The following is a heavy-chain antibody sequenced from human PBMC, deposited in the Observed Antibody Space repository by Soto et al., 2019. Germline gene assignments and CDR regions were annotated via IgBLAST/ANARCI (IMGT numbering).Heavy chain of an antibody. J-gene: IGHJ4*02. V-gene: IGHV4-31*03. CDR1: GGSISSGGHY. CDR2: IYYRGNT. D-gene: IGHD6-6*01. Sequence: QLQLQESGPGLVKPSQTLSLTCTISGGSISSGGHYWIWIRQHPGKGLEWLGYIYYRGNTYYNPSHQSRITLSVDTSKNQFTRNLSSVTAADTAVYYCAGEVQLSSSSHRIDYWGQGTLVTVSS. CDR3: AGEVQLSSSSHRIDY.